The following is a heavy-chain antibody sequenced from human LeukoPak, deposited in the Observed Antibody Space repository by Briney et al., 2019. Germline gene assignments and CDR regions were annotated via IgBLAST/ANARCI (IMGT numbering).Heavy chain of an antibody. D-gene: IGHD1-26*01. Sequence: ASVKVSCKASGYNFSTFSNYGISWVRQAPGQGLECMGWISALNGNTNYGQNLQGRVTMTTDTSTSTAYMELRSLTSDDTAVYYCARLGSGSYYGPLNYYYYGIDVWGQGTTVTVSS. CDR2: ISALNGNT. CDR1: GYNFSTFSNYG. V-gene: IGHV1-18*01. J-gene: IGHJ6*02. CDR3: ARLGSGSYYGPLNYYYYGIDV.